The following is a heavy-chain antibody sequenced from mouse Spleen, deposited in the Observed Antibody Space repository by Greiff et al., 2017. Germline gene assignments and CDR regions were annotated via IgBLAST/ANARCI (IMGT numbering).Heavy chain of an antibody. CDR1: GFNIKDTY. CDR3: ADSSGYASDY. Sequence: EVQLQQSGAELVKPGASVKLSCTASGFNIKDTYMHWVKQRPEQGLEWIGRIDPANGNTKYDPKFQGKATITADTSSNTAYLQLSSLTSEDTAVYYCADSSGYASDYWGQGTTLTVSS. CDR2: IDPANGNT. D-gene: IGHD3-2*01. J-gene: IGHJ2*01. V-gene: IGHV14-3*02.